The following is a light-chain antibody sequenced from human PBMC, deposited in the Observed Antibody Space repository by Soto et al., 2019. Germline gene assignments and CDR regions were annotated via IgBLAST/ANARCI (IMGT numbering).Light chain of an antibody. V-gene: IGKV4-1*01. J-gene: IGKJ2*01. CDR2: WAS. CDR1: QSVFSRSTDADY. Sequence: DIVMTQSPDSLAVSLGETATINCASSQSVFSRSTDADYLAWYQQKVGQPPKLLIYWASTRQSGVPDRFSGSGSGAEFTLTISSLQSEDVAVYYCQQYYTTPYTFGQGTKLEIK. CDR3: QQYYTTPYT.